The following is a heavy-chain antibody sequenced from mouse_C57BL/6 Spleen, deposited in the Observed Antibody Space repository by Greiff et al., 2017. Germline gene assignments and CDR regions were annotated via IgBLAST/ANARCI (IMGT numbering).Heavy chain of an antibody. V-gene: IGHV1-5*01. CDR2: IYPGNSDT. CDR3: TSTGTAQATWWFAY. CDR1: GYTFTSYW. D-gene: IGHD3-2*02. Sequence: EVQGVESGTVLARPGASVKMSCKTSGYTFTSYWMHWVKQRPGQGLEWIGAIYPGNSDTSYNQKFKGKAKLTAVTSASTAYMELSSLTNAESAVYYCTSTGTAQATWWFAYWGQGTLVTVSA. J-gene: IGHJ3*01.